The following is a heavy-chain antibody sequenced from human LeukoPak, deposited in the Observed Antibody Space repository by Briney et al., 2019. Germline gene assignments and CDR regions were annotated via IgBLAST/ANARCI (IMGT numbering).Heavy chain of an antibody. CDR3: ARDSTGYGYEEWS. V-gene: IGHV3-7*01. CDR1: GFTVSSNY. D-gene: IGHD5-18*01. Sequence: GGSLRLSCAASGFTVSSNYMSWVRQAPGKGLEWVANIKQDGSENFYVDSVKGRFTISRDNAKNSLYLQMNSLRAEDTAVYYCARDSTGYGYEEWSWGQGTLVTVSS. CDR2: IKQDGSEN. J-gene: IGHJ5*02.